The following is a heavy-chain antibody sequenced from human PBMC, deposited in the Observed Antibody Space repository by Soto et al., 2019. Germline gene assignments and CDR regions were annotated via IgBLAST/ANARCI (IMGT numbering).Heavy chain of an antibody. CDR3: VRVLYDSGVVDF. V-gene: IGHV3-53*01. D-gene: IGHD5-12*01. J-gene: IGHJ4*02. CDR2: IQTGGAT. Sequence: QLVESGGGLFQAGGSTRLSCLASGFTVSRYDMAWVRQAPGKGLEWASIIQTGGATYYTDSAQGRFTISRDNSRNTVYLQMSSLRVEDTGVYSCVRVLYDSGVVDFWGQGSPITAS. CDR1: GFTVSRYD.